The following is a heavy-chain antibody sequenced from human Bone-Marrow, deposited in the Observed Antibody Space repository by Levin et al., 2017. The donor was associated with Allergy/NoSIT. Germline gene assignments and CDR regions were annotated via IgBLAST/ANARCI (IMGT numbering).Heavy chain of an antibody. CDR1: GYSISSGYY. D-gene: IGHD3-10*01. CDR2: IYHSGRT. V-gene: IGHV4-38-2*01. CDR3: ARQDSYDHSGFRRMDV. J-gene: IGHJ6*02. Sequence: PSQTLSLTCAVSGYSISSGYYWGWIRQPPGKGLEWIGFIYHSGRTYYNPSLMGRVTISVDTSKNQFSLKLSSATAAATAVYYCARQDSYDHSGFRRMDVWGQGTTVTVSS.